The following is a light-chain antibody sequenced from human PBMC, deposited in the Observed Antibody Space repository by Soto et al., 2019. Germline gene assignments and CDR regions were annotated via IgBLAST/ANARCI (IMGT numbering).Light chain of an antibody. CDR2: DAS. CDR1: QSISSW. CDR3: QQYNSYSA. V-gene: IGKV1-5*01. Sequence: DIHMTQSPSTLSASVGDRVTITCRASQSISSWLAWYQQKPGKAPKLLIYDASSSESGVPSRFSGSGSGTEFTLTISSLQPDDFATYYCQQYNSYSAFGQGTKVEIK. J-gene: IGKJ1*01.